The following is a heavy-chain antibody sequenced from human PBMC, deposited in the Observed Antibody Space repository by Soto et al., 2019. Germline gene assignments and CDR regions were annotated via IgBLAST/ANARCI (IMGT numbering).Heavy chain of an antibody. D-gene: IGHD1-1*01. CDR3: ATNHRSRTSRGSDFDP. Sequence: ASVKVSCKAFDYSFTGYKIDWVRQTPGQGLEWMGWINPNSGVTNYARKFQGRVTMTSDTSISTAYLEMRSLTTDDTAVYYCATNHRSRTSRGSDFDPWGQGTQVTVSS. V-gene: IGHV1-2*07. J-gene: IGHJ5*02. CDR1: DYSFTGYK. CDR2: INPNSGVT.